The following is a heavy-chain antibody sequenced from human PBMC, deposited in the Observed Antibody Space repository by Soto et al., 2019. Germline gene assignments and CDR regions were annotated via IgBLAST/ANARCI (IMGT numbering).Heavy chain of an antibody. J-gene: IGHJ6*02. CDR1: GGSISSGGYS. D-gene: IGHD3-9*01. Sequence: SETLSLTCAVSGGSISSGGYSWSWIRQPPGKGLEWIGYIYHSGSTYYNPSLKSRVTISVDRSKNQFSLQLSSVPAADTAVYYCASPGLTGTIGLYSYSGMNVYGQGNTITVCS. V-gene: IGHV4-30-2*02. CDR3: ASPGLTGTIGLYSYSGMNV. CDR2: IYHSGST.